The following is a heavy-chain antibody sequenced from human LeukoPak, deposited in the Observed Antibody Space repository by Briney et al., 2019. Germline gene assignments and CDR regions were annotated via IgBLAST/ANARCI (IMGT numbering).Heavy chain of an antibody. CDR2: ISSSSSYI. CDR1: GFTFSSYS. Sequence: GGSLRLSCAASGFTFSSYSMNWVRQAPGKGLEWVPSISSSSSYIYYADSVKGRFTISRDNAKNSLYLQMNSLRAEDTAVYYCARAYTYYDFWSGYWAPRKAGGNAFDIWGQGTMVTVSS. CDR3: ARAYTYYDFWSGYWAPRKAGGNAFDI. J-gene: IGHJ3*02. D-gene: IGHD3-3*01. V-gene: IGHV3-21*01.